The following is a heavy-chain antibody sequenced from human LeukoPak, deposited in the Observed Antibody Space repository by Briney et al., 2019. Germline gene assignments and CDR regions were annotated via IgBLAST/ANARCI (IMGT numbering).Heavy chain of an antibody. D-gene: IGHD1-26*01. V-gene: IGHV1-2*02. CDR1: GYTFISYG. Sequence: ASVKVSCKASGYTFISYGITWVRQAPGQGLEWMGWINPNSGGTNYAQKFQGRVTMTRDTSISTAYMELSRLRSEDTAVYYCATGTRYSGSYYYWGQGTLVTVSS. CDR3: ATGTRYSGSYYY. J-gene: IGHJ4*02. CDR2: INPNSGGT.